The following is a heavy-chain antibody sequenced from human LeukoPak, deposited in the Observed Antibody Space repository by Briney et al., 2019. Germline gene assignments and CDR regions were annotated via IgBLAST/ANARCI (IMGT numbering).Heavy chain of an antibody. V-gene: IGHV4-59*01. CDR1: GGSISSYY. CDR2: IYYSGST. Sequence: SETLSLTCTVSGGSISSYYWSWIRQPPGKGLEWIGYIYYSGSTNYNPSLESRVTISVDTSKNQFSLKLSSVTAADTAVYYCARVTAVAGTKYYYYYGMDVWGQGTTVTVSS. CDR3: ARVTAVAGTKYYYYYGMDV. J-gene: IGHJ6*02. D-gene: IGHD6-19*01.